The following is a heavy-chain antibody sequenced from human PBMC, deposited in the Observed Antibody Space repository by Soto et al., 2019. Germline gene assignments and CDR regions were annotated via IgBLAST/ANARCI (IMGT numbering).Heavy chain of an antibody. CDR3: ARGPPSGGSAF. CDR1: GYTFTSND. D-gene: IGHD6-25*01. CDR2: MSPKSGDT. J-gene: IGHJ4*02. V-gene: IGHV1-8*01. Sequence: QVQLVQSGAEVKKPGASVKVSCKGSGYTFTSNDINWVRQATGQGFEWMGWMSPKSGDTGYSQKFQGXXPXNXDTSKSTAYVELSSLRSEDTAVYSRARGPPSGGSAFWGQGTLVTVSS.